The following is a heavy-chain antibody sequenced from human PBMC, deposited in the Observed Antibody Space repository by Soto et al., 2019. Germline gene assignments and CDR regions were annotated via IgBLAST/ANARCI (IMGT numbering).Heavy chain of an antibody. Sequence: QLQLQESGPGLVKPSETLSLTCTVSGGSISSSSYYWGWIRQPPGKGLEWIGSIYYSGSTYYNPSLKSRVTISVDTSKNQFSLKLSSVTAPDTAVYYCARTYYDFWSGYYDYFDYWGQGTLVTVSS. CDR1: GGSISSSSYY. CDR3: ARTYYDFWSGYYDYFDY. D-gene: IGHD3-3*01. V-gene: IGHV4-39*01. J-gene: IGHJ4*02. CDR2: IYYSGST.